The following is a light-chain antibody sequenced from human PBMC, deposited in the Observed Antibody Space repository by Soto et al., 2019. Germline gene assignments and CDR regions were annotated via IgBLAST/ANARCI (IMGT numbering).Light chain of an antibody. V-gene: IGKV1-39*01. CDR1: QSIRTY. CDR2: AAS. Sequence: DIPMTQSPSSLSASVGDRVTITCRASQSIRTYLNWFQQRPGKAPKLLIYAASTLQGGVPSRFSGSGSGTDFTLTISRLQSEDFATYYCQQSFASLRTFGQGTTVEI. CDR3: QQSFASLRT. J-gene: IGKJ1*01.